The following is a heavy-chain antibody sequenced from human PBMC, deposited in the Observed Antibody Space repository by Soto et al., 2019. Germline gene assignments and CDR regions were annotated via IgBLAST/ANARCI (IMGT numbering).Heavy chain of an antibody. D-gene: IGHD3-10*01. CDR2: IDPSDSYT. CDR1: GYSIASYW. V-gene: IGHV5-10-1*01. J-gene: IGHJ6*02. CDR3: ARRHYGGVNYYYYVMAL. Sequence: PGVPLRNSSKGSGYSIASYWIARVRQMPGKGLEWMGRIDPSDSYTNYSPSFQGHVTISADKSISTAYLQWSSLKASDTAMYYCARRHYGGVNYYYYVMALWVQGSAVTV.